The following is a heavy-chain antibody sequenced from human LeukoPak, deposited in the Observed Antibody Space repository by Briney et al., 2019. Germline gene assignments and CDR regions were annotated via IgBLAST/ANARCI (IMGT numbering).Heavy chain of an antibody. J-gene: IGHJ4*02. CDR3: TKATTRRVPAARIDS. CDR2: ITWHGRST. Sequence: GGSLRLSCAASGYIFDDFSMFWVRQAPGKGLEWVSSITWHGRSTAYADSVRGRFSISRDNARNSLYLQMNSLRPEDTAFYYCTKATTRRVPAARIDSWGQGTLVTVSS. D-gene: IGHD6-13*01. CDR1: GYIFDDFS. V-gene: IGHV3-9*01.